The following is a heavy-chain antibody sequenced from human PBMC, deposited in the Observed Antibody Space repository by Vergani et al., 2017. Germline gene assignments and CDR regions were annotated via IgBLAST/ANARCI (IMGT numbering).Heavy chain of an antibody. D-gene: IGHD2-2*01. Sequence: QLQLQESGPGLVKPSETLSLTCTVSGGSISSSSYYWGWIRQPPGEGLEWIGSIYYSGSTYYNPSLKSRVTISVDTTKNQLSVMLRSVTGADTAVYYCARRPIVVVPAAHAFDFWGQGTMVTVSS. CDR3: ARRPIVVVPAAHAFDF. V-gene: IGHV4-39*01. CDR1: GGSISSSSYY. J-gene: IGHJ3*01. CDR2: IYYSGST.